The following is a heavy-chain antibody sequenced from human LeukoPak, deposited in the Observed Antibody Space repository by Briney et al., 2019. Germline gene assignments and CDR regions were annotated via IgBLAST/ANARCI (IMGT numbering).Heavy chain of an antibody. J-gene: IGHJ4*02. Sequence: GGSLRLSCEPSGFPFSSYWMLWVRQAPGKGLVWVSRISGDGTIKTYADFVRGRFTISRDNTKNILYLQMNSLRVEDTAIYFCSRSQFDYWGQVVLVTVSS. V-gene: IGHV3-74*03. CDR1: GFPFSSYW. CDR2: ISGDGTIK. CDR3: SRSQFDY.